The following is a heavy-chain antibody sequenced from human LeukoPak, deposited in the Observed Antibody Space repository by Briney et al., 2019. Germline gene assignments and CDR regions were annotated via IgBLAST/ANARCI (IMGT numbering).Heavy chain of an antibody. V-gene: IGHV3-23*01. D-gene: IGHD6-19*01. CDR1: GFTFSSYA. J-gene: IGHJ4*02. Sequence: GGSLRLSCAASGFTFSSYAMSWVRQAPGKGLEWVSVISGGGGSTFYADSVKGRFTISRDNSKNTLYLRMNSLRAEDTAIYYCARGVSSGLYYFDYWGQGTLVTVSS. CDR2: ISGGGGST. CDR3: ARGVSSGLYYFDY.